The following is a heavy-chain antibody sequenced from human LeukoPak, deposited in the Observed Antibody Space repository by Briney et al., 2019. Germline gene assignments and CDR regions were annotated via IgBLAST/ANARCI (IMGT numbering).Heavy chain of an antibody. Sequence: PGGSLRPSCAASGLTFSSYARSWVRQAPEKGLEWVSAISGNGDITYYADTVKGRFSGSRDNSKNTLYLQLNSLRAEDTAVYYCAKDLRGTLSSRGPFEYWGQGTLVTVSS. CDR3: AKDLRGTLSSRGPFEY. V-gene: IGHV3-23*01. J-gene: IGHJ4*02. CDR2: ISGNGDIT. CDR1: GLTFSSYA. D-gene: IGHD1-1*01.